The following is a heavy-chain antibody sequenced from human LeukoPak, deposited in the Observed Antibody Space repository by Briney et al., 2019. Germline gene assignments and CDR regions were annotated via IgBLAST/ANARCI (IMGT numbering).Heavy chain of an antibody. V-gene: IGHV3-48*04. Sequence: GGSLRLSCSASGFTFSGYSMNWVRQAPGKGLEWVSYISPSGSTIQYADSVKGRFTISRDNGKNSLYLQMNSLRAADTALYYCARVSPTAAVGIPEYFQHWGQGTLVTVSS. J-gene: IGHJ1*01. D-gene: IGHD6-13*01. CDR1: GFTFSGYS. CDR3: ARVSPTAAVGIPEYFQH. CDR2: ISPSGSTI.